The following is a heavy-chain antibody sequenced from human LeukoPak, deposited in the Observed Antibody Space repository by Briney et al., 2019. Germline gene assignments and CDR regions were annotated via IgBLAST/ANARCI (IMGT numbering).Heavy chain of an antibody. Sequence: GGSLRLSCAASGFTVSNNYMSWVRQAPGKGLEWVSVIYSGGSTYYADSVRGRFTISRDSSKNTLYLQMNSLRAEDTAVYYCASTSYYYGSGSYWSDYWGQGTLVTVSS. J-gene: IGHJ4*02. CDR1: GFTVSNNY. D-gene: IGHD3-10*01. CDR2: IYSGGST. V-gene: IGHV3-66*01. CDR3: ASTSYYYGSGSYWSDY.